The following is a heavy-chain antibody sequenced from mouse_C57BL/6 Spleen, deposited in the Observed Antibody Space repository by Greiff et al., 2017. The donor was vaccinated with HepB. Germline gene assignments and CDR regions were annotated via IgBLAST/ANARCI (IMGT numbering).Heavy chain of an antibody. CDR2: INPDSSTI. CDR3: ASLDLPGGFDY. V-gene: IGHV4-1*01. CDR1: GIDFSRYW. D-gene: IGHD2-1*01. J-gene: IGHJ2*01. Sequence: EVKLMESGGGLVQPGGSLKLSCAASGIDFSRYWMSWVRRAPGKGLEWIGEINPDSSTINYAPSLKDKFIISRDNAKNTLYLQMSKVRSEDTALYYCASLDLPGGFDYWGQGTTLTVSS.